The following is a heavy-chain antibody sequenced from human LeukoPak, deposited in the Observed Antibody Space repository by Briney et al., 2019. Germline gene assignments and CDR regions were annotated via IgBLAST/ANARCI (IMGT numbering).Heavy chain of an antibody. CDR2: SSVYNGNT. Sequence: ASVKVSCKASGYIFTGYYMHWVRQAPGQGLEWMGWSSVYNGNTNYAQKFQGRVTMTTDTSTDTAYMELRNLLFDDTAVYYCAKGRRVDADDHFDYWGQGTLVTVSS. CDR1: GYIFTGYY. J-gene: IGHJ4*02. CDR3: AKGRRVDADDHFDY. V-gene: IGHV1-18*04. D-gene: IGHD1-1*01.